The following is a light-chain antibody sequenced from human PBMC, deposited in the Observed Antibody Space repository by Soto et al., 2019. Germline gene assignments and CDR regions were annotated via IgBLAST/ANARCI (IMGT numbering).Light chain of an antibody. J-gene: IGLJ1*01. V-gene: IGLV3-21*02. CDR1: NIGSKS. Sequence: SYELTQPPSVSVAPGQTARITCGGNNIGSKSVHWYQQKPGQAHVLVVYDDSDRPSGIPERFSGSNSGDTATLTISRVEAGDEADYYCQVWDSSSDHSVFGTGTKLTVL. CDR2: DDS. CDR3: QVWDSSSDHSV.